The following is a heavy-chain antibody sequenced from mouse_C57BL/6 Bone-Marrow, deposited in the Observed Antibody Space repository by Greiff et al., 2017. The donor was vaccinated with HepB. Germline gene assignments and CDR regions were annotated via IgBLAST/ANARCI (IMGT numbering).Heavy chain of an antibody. CDR1: GFNIKDDY. J-gene: IGHJ2*01. D-gene: IGHD1-1*01. CDR2: IDPENGDT. CDR3: TYYYGSSYDFDY. Sequence: EVMLVESGAELVRPGASVKLSCTASGFNIKDDYMHWVKQRPEQGLEWIGWIDPENGDTEYASKFQGKATITADTSSNTAYLQLSSLTSEDTAVYYCTYYYGSSYDFDYWGQGTTLTVSS. V-gene: IGHV14-4*01.